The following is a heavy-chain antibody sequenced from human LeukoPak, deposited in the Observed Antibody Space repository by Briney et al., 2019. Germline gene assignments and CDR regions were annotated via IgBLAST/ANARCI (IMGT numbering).Heavy chain of an antibody. CDR2: INHSGST. D-gene: IGHD1-26*01. J-gene: IGHJ4*02. CDR1: GGSISSYY. Sequence: AETLSLTCTVSGGSISSYYCSWIRQPPGKGLEWIGEINHSGSTNYNPSLKSRVTISVDTSKNQFSLKLTSVTAADTAVYFCARALVGTTGRFDYWGQGTLVTVSS. V-gene: IGHV4-34*01. CDR3: ARALVGTTGRFDY.